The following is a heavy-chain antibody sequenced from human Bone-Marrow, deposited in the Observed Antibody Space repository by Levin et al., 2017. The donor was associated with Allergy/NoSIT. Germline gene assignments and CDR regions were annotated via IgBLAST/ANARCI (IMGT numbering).Heavy chain of an antibody. V-gene: IGHV3-7*01. CDR1: GISFSSFW. CDR3: VLSTTSSGRTSQTFFDY. D-gene: IGHD2/OR15-2a*01. CDR2: IKPDGSET. Sequence: GGSLRLSCAVSGISFSSFWMSWVRQAPGKGLEWVANIKPDGSETYYVDSVRGRFTISRDNAETSLYLQTNSLRIEDTAVYYCVLSTTSSGRTSQTFFDYWGQGTLVAVSS. J-gene: IGHJ4*02.